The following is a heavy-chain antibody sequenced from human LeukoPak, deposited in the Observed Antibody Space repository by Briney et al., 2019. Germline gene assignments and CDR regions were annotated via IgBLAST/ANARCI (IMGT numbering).Heavy chain of an antibody. V-gene: IGHV4-4*02. CDR3: AREHLSGHAFDI. D-gene: IGHD3-10*01. CDR1: GGSISSSNW. CDR2: IYHSGST. J-gene: IGHJ3*02. Sequence: PSETLSLTCGVSGGSISSSNWWSWVRQPPGKGLEWIGEIYHSGSTNYNPSLKSRVTISVDKSKNQFSLKLSSVTAADTAVYYCAREHLSGHAFDIWGQGTMVTVSS.